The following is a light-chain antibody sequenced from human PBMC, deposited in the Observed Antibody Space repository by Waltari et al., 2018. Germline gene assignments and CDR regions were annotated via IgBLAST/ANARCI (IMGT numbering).Light chain of an antibody. CDR3: QSYDTSLGVV. J-gene: IGLJ2*01. V-gene: IGLV1-40*01. CDR1: WSNTGAGYD. Sequence: QSVLTQPPSVSGAPGRRVTISCTGSWSNTGAGYDVTWYQQLPGKAPTLLVYGVNTRPPGVPDRFFGSKSGTSASLAIPGLQPEDEADYYCQSYDTSLGVVFGGGTKLTVL. CDR2: GVN.